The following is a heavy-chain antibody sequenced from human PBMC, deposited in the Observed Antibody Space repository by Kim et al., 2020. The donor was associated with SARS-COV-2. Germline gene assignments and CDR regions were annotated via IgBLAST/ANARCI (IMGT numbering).Heavy chain of an antibody. D-gene: IGHD2-15*01. CDR1: GFNFTAYT. V-gene: IGHV3-21*06. J-gene: IGHJ5*01. CDR3: AREYCIGGTCYSGILDS. CDR2: TSPTSAFG. Sequence: GGSLRLSCATSGFNFTAYTMNWVRQAPGKGLEWVASTSPTSAFGYYADSVKGRFTISRDNSKNSLFLQMNSLRAEDTALYFCAREYCIGGTCYSGILDSWGQGTLVTVSS.